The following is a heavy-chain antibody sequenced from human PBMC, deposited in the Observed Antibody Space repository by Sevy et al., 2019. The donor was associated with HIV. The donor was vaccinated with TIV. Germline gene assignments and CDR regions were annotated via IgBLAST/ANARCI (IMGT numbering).Heavy chain of an antibody. J-gene: IGHJ6*03. D-gene: IGHD1-26*01. V-gene: IGHV3-7*03. CDR1: GFTFSSYW. Sequence: GGSLRLSCAASGFTFSSYWMSWVRQAPGKGLEWVANIKQDGSEKYYVDSVKGRFTISRDNAKNSLYLQMNSLRVEDKDVYYCARGGADYYNMDVWGKGTTVTVSS. CDR2: IKQDGSEK. CDR3: ARGGADYYNMDV.